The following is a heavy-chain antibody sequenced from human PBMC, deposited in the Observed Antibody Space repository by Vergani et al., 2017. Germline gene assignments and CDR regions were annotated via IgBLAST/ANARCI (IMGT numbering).Heavy chain of an antibody. CDR3: AKDKDYDWYFDL. CDR2: SSWNSGSI. CDR1: RFTFDDYA. Sequence: EVQLVESGGGLVQPGRSLRLSCAASRFTFDDYAMHWVRQAPGKGLELVSGSSWNSGSIGYADSVKGRFTISRDNAKNSLYLQMNSLRADDTALYYCAKDKDYDWYFDLWGRGTLVTVSS. D-gene: IGHD3-16*01. J-gene: IGHJ2*01. V-gene: IGHV3-9*01.